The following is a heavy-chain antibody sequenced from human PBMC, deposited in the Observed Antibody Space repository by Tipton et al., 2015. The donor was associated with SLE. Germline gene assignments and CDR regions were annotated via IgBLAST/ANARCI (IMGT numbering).Heavy chain of an antibody. CDR2: IYYSGST. CDR3: ARCGGGYGMDV. CDR1: GGSISSYY. D-gene: IGHD2-21*01. Sequence: TLSLTCTVSGGSISSYYWSWIRQPPGKGLEWIGYIYYSGSTNYNPSLMSRVTTSVDTSKNQFTLKLNSVTTADTAVYYCARCGGGYGMDVWGQGTTVTVS. V-gene: IGHV4-59*01. J-gene: IGHJ6*02.